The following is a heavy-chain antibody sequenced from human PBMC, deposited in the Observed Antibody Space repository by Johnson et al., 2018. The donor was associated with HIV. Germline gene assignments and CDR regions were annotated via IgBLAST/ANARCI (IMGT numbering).Heavy chain of an antibody. Sequence: QVHLVESGGGLVQPGGSLRLSCAASGFTFSSYALHWVRQAPGKGLQWVAVISYDGSNKYYADSVKGRFTISRDNSKNTLHLQMNSLRAADTAVYYCARGGLEMATITDAFDIWGQGTMVTVSS. CDR2: ISYDGSNK. CDR3: ARGGLEMATITDAFDI. CDR1: GFTFSSYA. D-gene: IGHD5-24*01. V-gene: IGHV3-30-3*01. J-gene: IGHJ3*02.